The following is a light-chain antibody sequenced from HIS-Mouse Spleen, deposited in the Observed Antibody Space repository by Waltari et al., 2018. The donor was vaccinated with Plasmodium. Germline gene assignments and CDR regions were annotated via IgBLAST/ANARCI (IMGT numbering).Light chain of an antibody. Sequence: QSVLTQPPSVSAAPGQKVTIPCSGSSSNSRNNYVSRYQQLPGTAPKHLIYDNNQRPAGIPDRFSGSKSGTSATLGITGLQTGDEADYYCGTWDSSLSAVVFGGGTKLTVL. V-gene: IGLV1-51*01. CDR2: DNN. CDR1: SSNSRNNY. CDR3: GTWDSSLSAVV. J-gene: IGLJ2*01.